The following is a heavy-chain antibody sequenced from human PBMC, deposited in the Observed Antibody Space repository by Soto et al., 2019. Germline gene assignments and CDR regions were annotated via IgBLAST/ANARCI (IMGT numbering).Heavy chain of an antibody. CDR3: ARLMTRTKQVLGGYYYGMDV. CDR1: GYTFSSSG. Sequence: QVQLVQSGAEVKKPGASVKVSCKASGYTFSSSGISWVRQAPGQGLEWMGWISAYNGNTNYAQNLQGRVTMTTVTSTSTAYMELRSLRSDDTAVYYCARLMTRTKQVLGGYYYGMDVWGQGTTVTVSS. CDR2: ISAYNGNT. D-gene: IGHD2-8*01. J-gene: IGHJ6*02. V-gene: IGHV1-18*01.